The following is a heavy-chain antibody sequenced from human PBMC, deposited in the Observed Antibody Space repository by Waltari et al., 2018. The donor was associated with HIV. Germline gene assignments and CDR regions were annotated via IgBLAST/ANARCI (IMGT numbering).Heavy chain of an antibody. CDR2: MSTGGNS. CDR3: ARECAVYKYYRYCSDDDCYSRWFDP. CDR1: GASITTGNYF. D-gene: IGHD2-15*01. Sequence: QVQLQESGPRLVKSSETLSLTCNVSGASITTGNYFWTWIRQPAGKGPEWIGRMSTGGNSQYAPSLKSRVTISLDKANNQFSQKLTSGTAADTAVYYCARECAVYKYYRYCSDDDCYSRWFDPWGQGTRVTVSS. J-gene: IGHJ5*02. V-gene: IGHV4-61*02.